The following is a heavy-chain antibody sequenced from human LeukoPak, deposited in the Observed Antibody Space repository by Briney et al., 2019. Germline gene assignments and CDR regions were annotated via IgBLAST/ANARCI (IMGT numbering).Heavy chain of an antibody. Sequence: GGSLRLSCAASGFSVSSNYMSWVRQAPGKGLEWVSVIYSGGSTYYADSVKGRSTISRDKSKNTLYLQMNSLRAEDTAVYYCARDNADWYFDLWGRGTLVTVSS. CDR3: ARDNADWYFDL. D-gene: IGHD2-2*01. V-gene: IGHV3-53*01. CDR2: IYSGGST. J-gene: IGHJ2*01. CDR1: GFSVSSNY.